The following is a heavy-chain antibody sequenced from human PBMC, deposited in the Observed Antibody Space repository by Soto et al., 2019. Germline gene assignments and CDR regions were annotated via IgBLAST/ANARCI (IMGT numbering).Heavy chain of an antibody. D-gene: IGHD3-3*01. CDR1: GYTFTSYG. Sequence: GASVKVSCKASGYTFTSYGISWVRQAPGQGLEWMGWISAYNGNTNYAQKLQGRVTMTTDTSTSTAYMELRSLRSDDTAVYYCARDHQGFLEWLLSAPFHGMDVWGQGTTVTVSS. J-gene: IGHJ6*02. V-gene: IGHV1-18*01. CDR2: ISAYNGNT. CDR3: ARDHQGFLEWLLSAPFHGMDV.